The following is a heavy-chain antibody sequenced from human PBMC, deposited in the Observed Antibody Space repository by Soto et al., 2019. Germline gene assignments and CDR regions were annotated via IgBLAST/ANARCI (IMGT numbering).Heavy chain of an antibody. Sequence: QVQLVESGGGVVQPGGSLRLSCAAYGFTFSNYAMHWVRQAPGKGLEWVAVISYAETNKYYTDSVKGRFTISRDNSKNMLYLQMNSLRADDTAVYYCPRGRRYSGGEVYYYGMDVWGQGTTVTVSS. V-gene: IGHV3-30-3*01. CDR1: GFTFSNYA. J-gene: IGHJ6*02. D-gene: IGHD6-19*01. CDR3: PRGRRYSGGEVYYYGMDV. CDR2: ISYAETNK.